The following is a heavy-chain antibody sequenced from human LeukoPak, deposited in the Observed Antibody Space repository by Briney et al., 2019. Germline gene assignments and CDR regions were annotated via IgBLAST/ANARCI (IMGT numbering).Heavy chain of an antibody. V-gene: IGHV4-34*01. Sequence: SETLSLSCAVYGGSFSGYYWSWIRQPPGKGLEWVWDIYHSGSTNYNPSLKSRGTISVDTSKNQFSLKLSSVTAADTAVYYCARERRVLRFLEWLPYPYYFDYWGQGTLVTVSS. D-gene: IGHD3-3*01. CDR1: GGSFSGYY. CDR3: ARERRVLRFLEWLPYPYYFDY. J-gene: IGHJ4*02. CDR2: IYHSGST.